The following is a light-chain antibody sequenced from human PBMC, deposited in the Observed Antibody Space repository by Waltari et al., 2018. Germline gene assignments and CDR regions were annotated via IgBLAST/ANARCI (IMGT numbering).Light chain of an antibody. CDR3: SSYAGSNTYVV. CDR2: EVT. J-gene: IGLJ2*01. Sequence: QSALTQPPSASGSPGQSVTISCTGTSSDIGGYNYVSWYQQHPGKAPKRIIYEVTTRPPGVPDRLSGSKSGNTASLTVSGLQAEDEAYYYCSSYAGSNTYVVFGGGTKLTVL. CDR1: SSDIGGYNY. V-gene: IGLV2-8*01.